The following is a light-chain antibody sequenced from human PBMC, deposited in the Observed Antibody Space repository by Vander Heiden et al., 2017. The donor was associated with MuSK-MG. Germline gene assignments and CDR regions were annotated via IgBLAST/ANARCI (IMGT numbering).Light chain of an antibody. CDR2: GNS. Sequence: QSVLTQPPSVSGAPAQRVPISCTGSSSNIGAGYDVHWYQQLPGTAPKLLIYGNSNRPSGVPDRFSGSKSGTSASLAITGLQAEDEADYYCQSYDSSLSGSVFGGGTKLTVL. J-gene: IGLJ2*01. CDR3: QSYDSSLSGSV. V-gene: IGLV1-40*01. CDR1: SSNIGAGYD.